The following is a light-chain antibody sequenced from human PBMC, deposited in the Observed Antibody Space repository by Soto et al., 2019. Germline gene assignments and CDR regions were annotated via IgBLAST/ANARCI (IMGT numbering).Light chain of an antibody. CDR3: SSYTTRNTEV. J-gene: IGLJ1*01. Sequence: QSVLTQPASVSGSHGQSISISCIGTSSDVGAFNYVSWYQHHPGKAPQLIIYDVTSRPSGVSNRFSASKSGNTASLTISGLQAEDEADYYCSSYTTRNTEVFGTGTKLTVL. CDR1: SSDVGAFNY. V-gene: IGLV2-14*03. CDR2: DVT.